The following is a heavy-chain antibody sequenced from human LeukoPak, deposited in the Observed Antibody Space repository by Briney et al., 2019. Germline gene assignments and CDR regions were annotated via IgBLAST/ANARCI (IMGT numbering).Heavy chain of an antibody. V-gene: IGHV1-2*02. J-gene: IGHJ5*02. CDR2: INPNSGGT. D-gene: IGHD6-19*01. Sequence: ASVKVSCKASGYTFTGYYMHWVRQAPGQGLEWMGWINPNSGGTNFAQKFQGRVTMTRDTSISTAYMELSRLRSDDTAVYYCAREKRVAGSRGGFDPWGQGTQVTVSS. CDR3: AREKRVAGSRGGFDP. CDR1: GYTFTGYY.